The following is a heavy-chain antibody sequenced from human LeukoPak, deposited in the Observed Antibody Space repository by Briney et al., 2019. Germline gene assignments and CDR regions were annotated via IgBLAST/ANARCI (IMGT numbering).Heavy chain of an antibody. Sequence: GGSLRLSCAASGFTFDDYAMHWVRQAPGKGLEWVSGISWNSGSIGYADSVKGRFTISRDNAKNSLYLQMNSLRAEDTALYYCAKDAYGSGSYLAQWGQGTLVTVSS. V-gene: IGHV3-9*01. CDR2: ISWNSGSI. CDR1: GFTFDDYA. D-gene: IGHD3-10*01. J-gene: IGHJ4*02. CDR3: AKDAYGSGSYLAQ.